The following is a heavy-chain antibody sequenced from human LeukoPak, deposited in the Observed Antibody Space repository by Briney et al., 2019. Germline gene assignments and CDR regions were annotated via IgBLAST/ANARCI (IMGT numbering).Heavy chain of an antibody. CDR3: ARSVSIAARDDAFDI. CDR2: IIPIFGTA. CDR1: GGTFCSYA. J-gene: IGHJ3*02. Sequence: GASVKVSCKASGGTFCSYAISWVRQAPGQGLEWMGGIIPIFGTANYAQKFQGRVTITADESTSTAYMELSSLRSEDTAVYYCARSVSIAARDDAFDIWGQGTMVTVSS. V-gene: IGHV1-69*13. D-gene: IGHD6-6*01.